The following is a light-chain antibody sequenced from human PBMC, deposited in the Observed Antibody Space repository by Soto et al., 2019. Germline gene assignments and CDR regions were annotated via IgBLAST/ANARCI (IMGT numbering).Light chain of an antibody. J-gene: IGKJ1*01. Sequence: EIVLTQSPGTLSLSPGERATLSCRASQSVSSNLLAWYQQKPGQAPRLLIYCATNRATGIPDSFSGSGSGTDFTLTISRLEPEDFAVYYCQQYGSSPRTFGQGTKVEIK. CDR1: QSVSSNL. V-gene: IGKV3-20*01. CDR3: QQYGSSPRT. CDR2: CAT.